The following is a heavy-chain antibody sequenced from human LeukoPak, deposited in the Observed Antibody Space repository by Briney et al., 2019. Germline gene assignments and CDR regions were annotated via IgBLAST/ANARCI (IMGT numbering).Heavy chain of an antibody. J-gene: IGHJ4*02. CDR2: INPNSDGT. D-gene: IGHD2-21*02. CDR1: GYTFTGYY. CDR3: ARAFPDCGGDCYVMYDC. V-gene: IGHV1-2*02. Sequence: EASVKVSSKASGYTFTGYYMHWVRQAPGQGLEWMGWINPNSDGTNYAQKFQGRVTMTRDTSISTAYMELSRLRSDDTAVYYCARAFPDCGGDCYVMYDCWGQGTLVTVSS.